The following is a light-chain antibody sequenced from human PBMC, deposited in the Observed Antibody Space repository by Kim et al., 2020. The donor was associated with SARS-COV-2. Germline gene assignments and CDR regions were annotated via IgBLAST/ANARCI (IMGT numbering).Light chain of an antibody. CDR3: QQRSNWLYT. V-gene: IGKV3-11*01. Sequence: SLAPGESAKPSCGAIQIVNSSFPLYQQKPAQAPRLFIYDASNGATGIPARFSGSGSETVFTLTISSLEPEYFAFYSCQQRSNWLYTFGQGTKLDI. J-gene: IGKJ2*01. CDR2: DAS. CDR1: QIVNSS.